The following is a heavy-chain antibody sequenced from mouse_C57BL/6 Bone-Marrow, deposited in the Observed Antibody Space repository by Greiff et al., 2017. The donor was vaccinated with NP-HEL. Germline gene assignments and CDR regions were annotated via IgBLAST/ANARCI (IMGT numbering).Heavy chain of an antibody. CDR3: ARHYYGSSYYWYFDV. Sequence: EVQLMESGGGLVQPGGSLKLSCAASGFTFSDYYMYWVRQTPEKRLEWVAYISNGGGSTYYPDTVKGRFTISRDNAKNTLYLQMSRLKSEDTAMYYCARHYYGSSYYWYFDVWGTGTTVTVSS. J-gene: IGHJ1*03. CDR2: ISNGGGST. V-gene: IGHV5-12*01. D-gene: IGHD1-1*01. CDR1: GFTFSDYY.